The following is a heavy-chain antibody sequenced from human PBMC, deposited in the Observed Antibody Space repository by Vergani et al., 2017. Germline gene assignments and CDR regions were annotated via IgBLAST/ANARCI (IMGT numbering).Heavy chain of an antibody. CDR3: ARVGPFGVVPDY. V-gene: IGHV1-69*06. CDR2: IIPIFGTA. D-gene: IGHD3-3*01. Sequence: QVQLVQSGAEVKKPGSSVKVSCKASGGTFSSYAISWVRQAPGQGLEWMGGIIPIFGTANYAQKFQGRVTMTRKTSISTAYLELSSLRSDDTAVYYCARVGPFGVVPDYWGQGTLVTVSS. CDR1: GGTFSSYA. J-gene: IGHJ4*02.